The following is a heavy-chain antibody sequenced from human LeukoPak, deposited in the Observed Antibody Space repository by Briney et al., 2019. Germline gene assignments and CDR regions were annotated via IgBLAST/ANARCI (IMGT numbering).Heavy chain of an antibody. CDR1: GFIFNNYA. CDR3: AKDNRRHYTSGPNPDSLH. V-gene: IGHV3-9*01. Sequence: GGSLRLSCAGSGFIFNNYAMHWVRQPPGKGLEWVSGISWNSGTIDYADSVRGRFTISRDNAKNSLYLQVDSLRVEDTAFYYCAKDNRRHYTSGPNPDSLHWGQGALVTVSS. D-gene: IGHD6-19*01. J-gene: IGHJ4*02. CDR2: ISWNSGTI.